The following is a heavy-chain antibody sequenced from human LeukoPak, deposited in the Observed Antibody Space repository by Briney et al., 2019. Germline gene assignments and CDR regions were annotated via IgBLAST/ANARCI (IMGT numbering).Heavy chain of an antibody. CDR3: ARVPAASDYYYYMDV. J-gene: IGHJ6*03. CDR1: GGSFSGYY. D-gene: IGHD2-2*01. CDR2: INHSGST. Sequence: SETLSLTCAVYGGSFSGYYWSWIRQPPGKGLEWIGEINHSGSTNYNPSLKSRVTISVDTSKSQFSLKLSSVTAADTAVYYCARVPAASDYYYYMDVWGKGTTVTVSS. V-gene: IGHV4-34*01.